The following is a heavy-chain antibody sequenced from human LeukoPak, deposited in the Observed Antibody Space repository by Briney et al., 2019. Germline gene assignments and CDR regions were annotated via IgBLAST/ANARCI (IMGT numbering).Heavy chain of an antibody. J-gene: IGHJ4*02. CDR3: ARINYYDTKDFDY. V-gene: IGHV3-74*01. CDR2: INRDGSTT. D-gene: IGHD3-22*01. Sequence: GGSLRLSCAASGFTFSSYWMHWVRQAPGKGLVWVSRINRDGSTTSYADSVKGRFTISRDNAKNSLYLQMNSLRAEDTAVYYCARINYYDTKDFDYWGQGTLVTVSS. CDR1: GFTFSSYW.